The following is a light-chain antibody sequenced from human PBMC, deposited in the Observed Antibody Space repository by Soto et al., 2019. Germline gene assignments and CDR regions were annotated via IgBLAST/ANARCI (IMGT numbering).Light chain of an antibody. V-gene: IGKV1-39*01. CDR1: QSISSY. CDR2: AAS. J-gene: IGKJ2*01. Sequence: DLQMTQSPSSLSASVGDRVTITCRASQSISSYLIWYQQKPGKAPRLLIYAASSLQSGVSSRFSGSGSGTDFTLTISSLQPDDFAIYYCQQSYTNPYIFGQGTKLEIK. CDR3: QQSYTNPYI.